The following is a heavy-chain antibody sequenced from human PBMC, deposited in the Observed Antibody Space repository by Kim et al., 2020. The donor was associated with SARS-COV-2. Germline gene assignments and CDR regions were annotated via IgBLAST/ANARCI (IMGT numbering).Heavy chain of an antibody. CDR2: IDPSDSYT. J-gene: IGHJ6*02. CDR1: GYSFTSYW. Sequence: GESLKISCKGSGYSFTSYWISWVRQMPGKGLEWMGRIDPSDSYTNYSPSFQGHVTISADKSISTAYLQWSSLKASDTAMYYCARPSGGYYDILTGPYGMDVWGQGTTVTVSS. D-gene: IGHD3-9*01. CDR3: ARPSGGYYDILTGPYGMDV. V-gene: IGHV5-10-1*01.